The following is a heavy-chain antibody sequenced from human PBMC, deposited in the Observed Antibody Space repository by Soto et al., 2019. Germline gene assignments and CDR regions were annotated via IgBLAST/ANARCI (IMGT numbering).Heavy chain of an antibody. J-gene: IGHJ4*02. CDR2: IYYSGST. CDR3: ASYSWGWYPVSY. CDR1: GGSVSSGSYY. Sequence: QVQLQESGPGLVKPSETLSLTCTVSGGSVSSGSYYWSWIRQHPGKGLEGIGYIYYSGSTNYNPSLKGRVTLSIAASKIQSSVRRSSVPAADAAVYHCASYSWGWYPVSYWGQETLVTVSS. D-gene: IGHD6-19*01. V-gene: IGHV4-61*01.